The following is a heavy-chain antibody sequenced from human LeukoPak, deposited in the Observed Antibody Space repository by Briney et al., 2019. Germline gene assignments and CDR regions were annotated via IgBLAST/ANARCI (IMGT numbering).Heavy chain of an antibody. Sequence: ASVKVSCKASGYTFTGYYMHWVRQAPGQGLEWMGWINPNSGGTNYAQKFQGRVTMTRDTSISTAYMELSRLRSDDTAVSYCARPLLRTTESYYYMDVWGKGTTVTVSS. V-gene: IGHV1-2*02. CDR1: GYTFTGYY. CDR2: INPNSGGT. CDR3: ARPLLRTTESYYYMDV. J-gene: IGHJ6*03. D-gene: IGHD1-1*01.